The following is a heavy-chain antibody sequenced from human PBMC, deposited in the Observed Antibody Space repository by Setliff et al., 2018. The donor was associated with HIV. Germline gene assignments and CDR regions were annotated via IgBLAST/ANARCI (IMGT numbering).Heavy chain of an antibody. CDR1: GYTFSSYG. V-gene: IGHV1-18*01. D-gene: IGHD3-10*01. CDR3: ARDLAWPGYFDY. CDR2: ISPSNGYT. Sequence: ASVKVSCKASGYTFSSYGISWVRQAPGQGLEWMGWISPSNGYTDYAQKFRDRVTLTTDTSTSTGYMELSSLRSEDTAVYYCARDLAWPGYFDYWGQGTLVTVSS. J-gene: IGHJ4*02.